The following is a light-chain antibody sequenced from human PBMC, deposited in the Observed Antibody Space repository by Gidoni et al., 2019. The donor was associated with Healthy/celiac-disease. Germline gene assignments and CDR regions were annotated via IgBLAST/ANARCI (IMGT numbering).Light chain of an antibody. J-gene: IGLJ2*01. V-gene: IGLV3-19*01. CDR2: GRN. CDR3: NSRDSSGDHLV. Sequence: SSELTQDPAVSVALGQTVRITCQGDSLRSYYASWYQQKPGQAPVLVMYGRNNRPSGIPDRFSGYNSGNTASLTITGAQAEDEADYYCNSRDSSGDHLVFGGGTELTVL. CDR1: SLRSYY.